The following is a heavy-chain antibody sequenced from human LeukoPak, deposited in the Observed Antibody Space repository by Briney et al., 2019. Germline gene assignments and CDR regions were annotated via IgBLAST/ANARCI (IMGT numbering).Heavy chain of an antibody. CDR2: INPNSGGT. CDR3: ARGKKWELLFFDY. J-gene: IGHJ4*02. D-gene: IGHD1-26*01. Sequence: ASVKASCKASGYTFTGYYMHWVRQAPGQGLEWMGWINPNSGGTNYAQKFQGRVTMTRDTSISTAYMELSRLRSDDTAVYYCARGKKWELLFFDYWGQGTLVTVSS. V-gene: IGHV1-2*02. CDR1: GYTFTGYY.